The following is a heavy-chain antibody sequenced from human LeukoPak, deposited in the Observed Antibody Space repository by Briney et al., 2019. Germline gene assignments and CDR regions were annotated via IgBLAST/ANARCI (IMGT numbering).Heavy chain of an antibody. J-gene: IGHJ3*02. V-gene: IGHV4-30-2*01. CDR3: ARSYCTKCNAFDI. CDR1: GGSISSCGYS. D-gene: IGHD2-8*01. CDR2: IYHSGST. Sequence: SQTLSLTRAVSGGSISSCGYSWSWIRQPPGKGLEWIGYIYHSGSTYYNPSLKSRVTISVDRSKNQFSLKLSSVTAADTAVYYCARSYCTKCNAFDIWGQGTMVTVSS.